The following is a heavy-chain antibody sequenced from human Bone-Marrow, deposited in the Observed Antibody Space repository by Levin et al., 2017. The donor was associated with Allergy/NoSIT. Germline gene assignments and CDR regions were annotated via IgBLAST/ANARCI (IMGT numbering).Heavy chain of an antibody. Sequence: PGGSLRLSCAASGFTFSSYGMHWVRQAPGKGLEWVAVISYDGSNKYYADSVKGRFTISRDNSKNTLYLQMNSLRAEDTAVYYCAKYGVYSSSSPSWFDPWGQGTLVTVSS. V-gene: IGHV3-30*18. CDR2: ISYDGSNK. CDR3: AKYGVYSSSSPSWFDP. D-gene: IGHD6-6*01. J-gene: IGHJ5*02. CDR1: GFTFSSYG.